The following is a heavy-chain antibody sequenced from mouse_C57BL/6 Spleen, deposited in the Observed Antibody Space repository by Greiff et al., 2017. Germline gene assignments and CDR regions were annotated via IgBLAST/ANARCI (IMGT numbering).Heavy chain of an antibody. J-gene: IGHJ4*01. Sequence: QVQLQQSGAELVRPGTSVKVSCKASGYAFTNYLIEWVKQRPGQGLEWIGVINPGSGGTNYNEKFKDKATLTVDKSSSTASMQLSSLTSEDSAVYYCAKGTYGNYAFYAMDYWGQGTSVTVSS. CDR3: AKGTYGNYAFYAMDY. CDR2: INPGSGGT. V-gene: IGHV1-54*01. CDR1: GYAFTNYL. D-gene: IGHD2-1*01.